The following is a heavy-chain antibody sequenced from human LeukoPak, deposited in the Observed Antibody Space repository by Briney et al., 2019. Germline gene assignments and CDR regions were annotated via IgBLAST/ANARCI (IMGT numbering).Heavy chain of an antibody. V-gene: IGHV3-64*01. CDR1: GFIQAHFA. J-gene: IGHJ4*02. CDR3: ARDKRNSNGWYATFDY. Sequence: GGSLSLFCAACGFIQAHFAMHWARQAPGKGLEFVAAINSDGDGTYYGNSVKGRFTISRDTSKNTLFLQMDSLRPDYTSVYYCARDKRNSNGWYATFDYWGQGTLVTVSS. CDR2: INSDGDGT. D-gene: IGHD6-19*01.